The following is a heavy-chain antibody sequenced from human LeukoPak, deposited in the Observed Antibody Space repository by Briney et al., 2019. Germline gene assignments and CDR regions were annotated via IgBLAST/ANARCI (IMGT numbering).Heavy chain of an antibody. Sequence: GGALRLSCAASGFTFSNDAMHWVRQAPGKGPEWVAFIRSEGSSKYDIDSVKGRFSISRDNSKNTVYLEMNGLRPEDTAVYYCAQDGVTFYDVWRGFYMANWGQGTLVSVSS. CDR2: IRSEGSSK. D-gene: IGHD3-3*01. J-gene: IGHJ4*02. V-gene: IGHV3-30*02. CDR1: GFTFSNDA. CDR3: AQDGVTFYDVWRGFYMAN.